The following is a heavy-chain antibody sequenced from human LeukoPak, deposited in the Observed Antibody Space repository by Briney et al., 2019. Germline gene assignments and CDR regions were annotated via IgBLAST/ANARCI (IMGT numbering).Heavy chain of an antibody. CDR2: MHHSGSP. CDR3: TRGYGVRGVIIRPIGY. CDR1: GYSISNNYY. D-gene: IGHD3-10*01. J-gene: IGHJ4*02. Sequence: SETLSLTCNVSGYSISNNYYWGWIRQPPGKGLEWIGSMHHSGSPFISPSLNSRVTISMQTSKNQFSMKLGSVTAADTAVYYCTRGYGVRGVIIRPIGYWGQGTLVTVSS. V-gene: IGHV4-38-2*02.